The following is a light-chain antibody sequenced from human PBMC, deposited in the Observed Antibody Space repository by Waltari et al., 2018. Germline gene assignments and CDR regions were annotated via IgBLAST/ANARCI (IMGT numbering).Light chain of an antibody. CDR2: GTS. CDR1: KSVRST. J-gene: IGKJ1*01. V-gene: IGKV3D-15*01. CDR3: QQYDHWPWT. Sequence: DIVMTQSPATLSLSPGESATLSCRASKSVRSTFAWFQQKPGPPPRLLIYGTSTRATGIPAMFSGSGAGTEFSLTISSLQPEDVATYYCQQYDHWPWTFGQGTRVEAK.